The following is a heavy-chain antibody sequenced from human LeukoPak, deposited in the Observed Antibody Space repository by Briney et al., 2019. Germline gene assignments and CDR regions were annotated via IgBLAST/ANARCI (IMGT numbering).Heavy chain of an antibody. CDR1: GYTFTGYY. CDR3: ARSSAWLFDY. V-gene: IGHV1-2*02. Sequence: ASVKVSCKASGYTFTGYYMHLVRQAPGQGLELMGWINPNSGDTKYAQKFQGRVNTTREMYIGTAYLEPSRLRSDDAAVYYCARSSAWLFDYWGQGTLVTVSS. D-gene: IGHD6-19*01. J-gene: IGHJ4*02. CDR2: INPNSGDT.